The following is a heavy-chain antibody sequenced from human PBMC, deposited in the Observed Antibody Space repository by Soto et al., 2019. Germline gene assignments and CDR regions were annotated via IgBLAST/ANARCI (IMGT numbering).Heavy chain of an antibody. Sequence: SETLSLTCAVSGGSISSGGYSWSWIRQPPGKGLEWFGYIFYSGSTYYNPSLKSRVTISLDTSKNQFSLKLSSVIAADTAVYYCASSSGGSYYDYWGQGTLVTVSS. D-gene: IGHD2-15*01. V-gene: IGHV4-31*11. CDR1: GGSISSGGYS. CDR2: IFYSGST. CDR3: ASSSGGSYYDY. J-gene: IGHJ4*02.